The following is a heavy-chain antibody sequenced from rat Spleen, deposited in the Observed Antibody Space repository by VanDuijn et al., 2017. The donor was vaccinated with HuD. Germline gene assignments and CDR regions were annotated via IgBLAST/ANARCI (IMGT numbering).Heavy chain of an antibody. J-gene: IGHJ2*01. D-gene: IGHD1-4*01. V-gene: IGHV5-20*01. Sequence: EVQLVESGGGLVQPGRSMKLSCAASGFTFSNYGMAWVRQAPKKGLEWVAYISYDGGSTYYRDPVKGRFTISRDNAKSTLYLQMDSLRSEDTATYYCTTLATRDGDYWGQGVMVTVSS. CDR1: GFTFSNYG. CDR2: ISYDGGST. CDR3: TTLATRDGDY.